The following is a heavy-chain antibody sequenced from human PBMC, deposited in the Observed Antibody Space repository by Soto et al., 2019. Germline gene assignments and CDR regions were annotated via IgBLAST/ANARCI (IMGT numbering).Heavy chain of an antibody. V-gene: IGHV1-8*01. D-gene: IGHD2-21*01. Sequence: ASVKVSCKASGYTFTSSDINWVRQATGQGLEWMGWMNPNSGNTAYAQKFRGRVTMTRNTSISTAYMELSSLRSEDTAVYYCARGGELGYYYYYGMDVWGQGTTVTVSS. J-gene: IGHJ6*02. CDR1: GYTFTSSD. CDR3: ARGGELGYYYYYGMDV. CDR2: MNPNSGNT.